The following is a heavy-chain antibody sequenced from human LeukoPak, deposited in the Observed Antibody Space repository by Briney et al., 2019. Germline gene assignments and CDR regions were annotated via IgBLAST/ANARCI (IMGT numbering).Heavy chain of an antibody. Sequence: GASVKVSCKASGYTFTGYYMHWVRRTPGQGLEWMGWINPNSGGTNYAQKFQGRVTMTRDTSISTAYMELSRLRSDDTAVYYCATGCPEPSYSSSWTNWFDPWGQGTLVTVSS. D-gene: IGHD6-13*01. J-gene: IGHJ5*02. CDR3: ATGCPEPSYSSSWTNWFDP. CDR2: INPNSGGT. CDR1: GYTFTGYY. V-gene: IGHV1-2*02.